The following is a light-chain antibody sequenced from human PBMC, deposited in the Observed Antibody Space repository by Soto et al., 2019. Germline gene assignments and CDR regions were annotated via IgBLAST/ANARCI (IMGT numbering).Light chain of an antibody. CDR1: QGISSF. CDR2: AAS. J-gene: IGKJ2*01. V-gene: IGKV1-9*01. Sequence: DIQLTQSPSFLSASVGDRVTITCRASQGISSFLAWYKQKPGGTPKLLIYAASTLQSVVPSRFSGSGSGTDFTLTITSLQPEDFATYYCQQLHTYPYTFGQGTKLEIK. CDR3: QQLHTYPYT.